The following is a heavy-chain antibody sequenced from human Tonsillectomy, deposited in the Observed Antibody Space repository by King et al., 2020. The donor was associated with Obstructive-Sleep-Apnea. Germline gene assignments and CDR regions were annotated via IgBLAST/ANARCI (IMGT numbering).Heavy chain of an antibody. Sequence: VQLVESGGGLVQSGGSLRLSCAASGFTVRTNYMTWVRQAPGKGLEWVSAVYSGDNTYYADSMKGRFTISRHNSKNTLYLQMNSLRAEDTAVYYCATPVGVATTNLAPAFDYWGQGTLVTVSS. D-gene: IGHD5-24*01. J-gene: IGHJ4*02. CDR3: ATPVGVATTNLAPAFDY. CDR1: GFTVRTNY. CDR2: VYSGDNT. V-gene: IGHV3-53*04.